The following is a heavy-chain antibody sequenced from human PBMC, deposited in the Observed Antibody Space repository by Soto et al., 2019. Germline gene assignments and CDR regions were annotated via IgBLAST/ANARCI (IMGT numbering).Heavy chain of an antibody. CDR3: ARGPRYSYPSSPFDY. V-gene: IGHV1-69*05. CDR2: IIPIFGTA. CDR1: GGTFSSYA. D-gene: IGHD5-18*01. J-gene: IGHJ4*02. Sequence: GASVKVSCKASGGTFSSYAISWVRQAPGQGLEWMGGIIPIFGTANYAQKFQGRVTITRDTSTSTAYMELSSLRSEDTAVYYCARGPRYSYPSSPFDYRGQGTLVTVSS.